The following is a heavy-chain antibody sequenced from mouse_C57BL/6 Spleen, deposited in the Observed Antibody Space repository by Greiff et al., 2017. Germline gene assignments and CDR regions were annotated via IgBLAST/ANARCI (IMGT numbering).Heavy chain of an antibody. V-gene: IGHV2-3*01. J-gene: IGHJ3*01. CDR2: IWGDGST. CDR3: AKGGFAY. CDR1: GFSLTSYG. Sequence: VKLMEPGPGLVAPSQCLSITCTVSGFSLTSYGVSWVRQPPGQGLEWLGVIWGDGSTNYHSALISSLSIRKDNSKGQVVLKLNSLQTDDAATYYCAKGGFAYWGQGTLVTVSA.